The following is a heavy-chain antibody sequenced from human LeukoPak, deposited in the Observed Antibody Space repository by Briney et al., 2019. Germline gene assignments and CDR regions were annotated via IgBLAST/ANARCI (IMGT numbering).Heavy chain of an antibody. J-gene: IGHJ6*02. CDR2: IYHSGST. CDR1: GGSISGGGYS. V-gene: IGHV4-30-2*01. CDR3: ARVRITIFGVVTYYYGMDV. Sequence: IPSETLSLTCAVSGGSISGGGYSWSWIRQPPGKGLEWIGYIYHSGSTNYNPSLKSRVTISVDTSKNQFSLKLSSVTAADTAVYYCARVRITIFGVVTYYYGMDVWGQGTTVTVSS. D-gene: IGHD3-3*01.